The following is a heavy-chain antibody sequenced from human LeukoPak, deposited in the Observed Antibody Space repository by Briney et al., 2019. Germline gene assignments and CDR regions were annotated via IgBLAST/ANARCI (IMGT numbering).Heavy chain of an antibody. D-gene: IGHD2-8*02. Sequence: GGSLRLSCAASGFTFTNYWMSWVRQAPGKGLEWVANIKQDGSEKHYVDSVKGRFTISRDNAQNSAYLQMNSLRVEDTAVYYCVRSGTREYCGDAFGVWGQGTTVAVSS. V-gene: IGHV3-7*01. CDR2: IKQDGSEK. J-gene: IGHJ3*01. CDR1: GFTFTNYW. CDR3: VRSGTREYCGDAFGV.